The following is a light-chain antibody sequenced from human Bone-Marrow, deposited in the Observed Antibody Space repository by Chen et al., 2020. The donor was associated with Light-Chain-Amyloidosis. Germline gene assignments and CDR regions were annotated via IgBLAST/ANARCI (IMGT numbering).Light chain of an antibody. V-gene: IGKV1-39*01. CDR2: AAS. Sequence: DIQMTQSPSSLSASVGDRVTITCRASQSISSYLNWYQQKPGKAPKLLIYAASSLQSGVPSRFSGSGSGTDFTLTISSLQPEDFAVYYCQQYNNWPQTFGQGTKVEIK. CDR3: QQYNNWPQT. J-gene: IGKJ1*01. CDR1: QSISSY.